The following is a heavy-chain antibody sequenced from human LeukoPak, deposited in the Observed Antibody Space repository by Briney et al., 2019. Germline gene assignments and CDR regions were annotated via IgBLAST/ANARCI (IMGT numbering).Heavy chain of an antibody. J-gene: IGHJ5*01. Sequence: GASVKVSCKASGYTFTGYYIHWVRQAPGQGLEWMGWINPHSGGTNYAQKFQGGVTMTRDTSITTAYMELSSLRSDDTAVYYCARASGSYWWFDSWGQGTLVTVSS. CDR2: INPHSGGT. D-gene: IGHD1-26*01. V-gene: IGHV1-2*02. CDR1: GYTFTGYY. CDR3: ARASGSYWWFDS.